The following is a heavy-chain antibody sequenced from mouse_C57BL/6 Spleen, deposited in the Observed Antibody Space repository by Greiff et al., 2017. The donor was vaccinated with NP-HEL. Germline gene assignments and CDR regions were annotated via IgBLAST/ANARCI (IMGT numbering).Heavy chain of an antibody. V-gene: IGHV5-4*01. CDR1: GFTFSSYA. J-gene: IGHJ2*01. Sequence: DVMLVESGGGLVKPGGSLKLSCAASGFTFSSYALSWVRQTPEKRLEWVATISDGGSYTYYPDNVKGRFTISRDNAKNNLYLQMSHLKSEDTAMYYCARDPYFDYWGQGTTLTVSS. CDR3: ARDPYFDY. CDR2: ISDGGSYT.